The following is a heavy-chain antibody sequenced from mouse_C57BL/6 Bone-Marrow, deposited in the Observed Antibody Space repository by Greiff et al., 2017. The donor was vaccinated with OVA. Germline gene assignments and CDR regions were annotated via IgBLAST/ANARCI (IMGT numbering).Heavy chain of an antibody. D-gene: IGHD1-1*01. Sequence: VQLQQSGPELVKPGASVKISCKASGYTFTDYYMNWVKQSHGKSLEWIGDINPNNGGTSYNQKFKGKATLTVDKSSSTAYMELRSLTSEDSAVYYCARSIYYGSSQEAYWGQGTLVTVSA. CDR2: INPNNGGT. J-gene: IGHJ3*01. V-gene: IGHV1-26*01. CDR3: ARSIYYGSSQEAY. CDR1: GYTFTDYY.